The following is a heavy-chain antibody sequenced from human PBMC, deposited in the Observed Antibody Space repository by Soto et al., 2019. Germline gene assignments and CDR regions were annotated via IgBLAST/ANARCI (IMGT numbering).Heavy chain of an antibody. D-gene: IGHD3-10*01. CDR2: IYYSGST. CDR3: ARVASEVPYYYYYGMDV. Sequence: SETPSLTCTVSGGSISSGGYYWSWIRQHPGKGLEWIGYIYYSGSTYYNPSLKSRVTISVDTSKNQFSLKLSSVTAADTAVYYCARVASEVPYYYYYGMDVWGQGTTVTVSS. V-gene: IGHV4-31*03. CDR1: GGSISSGGYY. J-gene: IGHJ6*02.